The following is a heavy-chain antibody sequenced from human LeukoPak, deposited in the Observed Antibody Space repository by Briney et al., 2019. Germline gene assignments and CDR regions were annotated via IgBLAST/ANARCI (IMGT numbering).Heavy chain of an antibody. Sequence: PGGSLRLSCAASGFTFSSYSMNWVRRAPGKGLEWVSSISSSSSYIYYADSVKGRFTISRDNAKNSLYLQMNSLRAEDTAVYYCARDKIVGATLLDYWGQGALVIVSS. D-gene: IGHD1-26*01. CDR1: GFTFSSYS. CDR2: ISSSSSYI. V-gene: IGHV3-21*01. J-gene: IGHJ4*02. CDR3: ARDKIVGATLLDY.